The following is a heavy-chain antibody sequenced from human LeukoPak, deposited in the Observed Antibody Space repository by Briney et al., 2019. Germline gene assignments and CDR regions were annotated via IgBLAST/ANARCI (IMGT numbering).Heavy chain of an antibody. V-gene: IGHV4-30-2*01. J-gene: IGHJ5*02. D-gene: IGHD3-10*01. CDR2: IFSSGTT. Sequence: TLSLTCAVSGGSISSGGYSWNWIRQPPGKGLEWIGYIFSSGTTYYNPSLKSRITMSLDRSKNQFSLKLSSVTAADTAVYYCARAPMVSNWFDPWGQGTLVTVSS. CDR1: GGSISSGGYS. CDR3: ARAPMVSNWFDP.